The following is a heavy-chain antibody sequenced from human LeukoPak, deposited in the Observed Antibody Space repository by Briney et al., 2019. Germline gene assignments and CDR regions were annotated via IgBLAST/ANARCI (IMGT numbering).Heavy chain of an antibody. CDR3: ARDPVPSQRSAPGWSSWEDY. J-gene: IGHJ4*02. CDR1: GFTFSDYY. Sequence: GGSLRLSCAASGFTFSDYYMSWVRQAPGKGLEWVSSISSSSSYIYYADSVKGRFTISRDNAKNSLYLQMNSLRAEDTAVYYCARDPVPSQRSAPGWSSWEDYWGQGTLVTVSS. CDR2: ISSSSSYI. V-gene: IGHV3-21*01. D-gene: IGHD6-13*01.